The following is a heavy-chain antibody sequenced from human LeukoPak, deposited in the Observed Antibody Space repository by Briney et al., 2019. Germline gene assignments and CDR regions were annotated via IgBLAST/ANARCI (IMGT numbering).Heavy chain of an antibody. Sequence: ASVKVSCKASGYTFTSYYMHWVRQAPGQGLEWMGIINPSGGSTSYAQKFQGRVTMTRDTSTSTVYMELSSLRSEDTAVYYCARPYIVVVPAAMYSGMDVWGQGTTVTVSS. J-gene: IGHJ6*02. D-gene: IGHD2-2*01. CDR1: GYTFTSYY. V-gene: IGHV1-46*01. CDR3: ARPYIVVVPAAMYSGMDV. CDR2: INPSGGST.